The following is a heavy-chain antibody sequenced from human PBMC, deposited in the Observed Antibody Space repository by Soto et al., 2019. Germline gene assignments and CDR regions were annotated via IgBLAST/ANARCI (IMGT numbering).Heavy chain of an antibody. J-gene: IGHJ4*02. CDR2: IYYSGST. D-gene: IGHD2-2*02. V-gene: IGHV4-39*01. Sequence: QLQLQESGPGLVKPSETLSLTCTVSGGSISSSSYYWGWIRQPPGKGLEWIGSIYYSGSTYYNPSLKSRVTISVDTSENQFSLKLSSVTAADTAVYYCASVVPAAIRDYWGQGTLVTVSS. CDR1: GGSISSSSYY. CDR3: ASVVPAAIRDY.